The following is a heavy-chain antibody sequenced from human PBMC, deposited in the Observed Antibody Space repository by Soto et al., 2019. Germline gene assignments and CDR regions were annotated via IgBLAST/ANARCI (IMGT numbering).Heavy chain of an antibody. J-gene: IGHJ4*02. CDR3: AKGGYDYPYYFDY. CDR2: ISGSGGST. Sequence: GGSLRLSCAASGCTFSSYAMSWVRQAPGKGLEWVSAISGSGGSTYYADSVKGRFTISRDNSKNTLYLQMNSLRAEDTAVYYCAKGGYDYPYYFDYWGQGTLVTVSS. D-gene: IGHD5-12*01. CDR1: GCTFSSYA. V-gene: IGHV3-23*01.